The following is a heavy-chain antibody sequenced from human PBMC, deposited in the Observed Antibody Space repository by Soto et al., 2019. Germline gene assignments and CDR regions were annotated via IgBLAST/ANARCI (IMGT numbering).Heavy chain of an antibody. V-gene: IGHV3-74*01. J-gene: IGHJ6*02. Sequence: EVQLVESGGGLVQPGGSLRLSCAASGFTFSSYWMHWVRQAPGKGLVWVSRINSDGSSTSYADSVKGRFTISRDNAKNTLYLQMNSLRAEDTAVYYCARVQSGYYPLYGMDVWGQGTTVTVSS. D-gene: IGHD3-3*01. CDR3: ARVQSGYYPLYGMDV. CDR1: GFTFSSYW. CDR2: INSDGSST.